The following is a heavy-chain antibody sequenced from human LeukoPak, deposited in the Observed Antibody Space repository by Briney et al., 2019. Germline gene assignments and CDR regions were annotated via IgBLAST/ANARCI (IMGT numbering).Heavy chain of an antibody. J-gene: IGHJ4*02. D-gene: IGHD3-22*01. CDR2: ISDTGGST. V-gene: IGHV3-23*01. CDR1: GITLSNYG. Sequence: PGGSMRLSCAVSGITLSNYGMSWVRQAPGKGLEWVAGISDTGGSTNYADSVKGRFTISRDNPKNTLYLQMNSLSAEDTAVYFCAKRGVVIRVILVGFHKQAYYFDSWGQGALVTVSS. CDR3: AKRGVVIRVILVGFHKQAYYFDS.